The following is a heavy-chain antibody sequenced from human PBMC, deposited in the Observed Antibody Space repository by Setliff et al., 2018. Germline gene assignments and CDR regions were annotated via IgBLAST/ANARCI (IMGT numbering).Heavy chain of an antibody. J-gene: IGHJ5*02. CDR3: ARGLAVNRFDP. CDR1: GGSISTHN. CDR2: MYYSEIT. V-gene: IGHV4-59*11. Sequence: PSETLSLTCTVSGGSISTHNWSWIRQPPGKGLEWVGYMYYSEITKYNPSLESRVTISVDTSKNQFSLNLTSVTAADTAVYYCARGLAVNRFDPWGQGTLVTVSS. D-gene: IGHD3-16*01.